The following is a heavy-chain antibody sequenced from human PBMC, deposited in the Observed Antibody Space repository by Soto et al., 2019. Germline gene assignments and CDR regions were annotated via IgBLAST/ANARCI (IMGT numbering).Heavy chain of an antibody. V-gene: IGHV1-69*13. Sequence: SVKVSCKASGGTFSSYAISWVRQAPGQGLEWMGGIIPIFGTANYAQKFQGRVTITADESTSTAYMELSSLRSEDTAVYYCARGRIVATATKTYYYYGMDVWGQGTTVTVYS. J-gene: IGHJ6*02. CDR1: GGTFSSYA. CDR2: IIPIFGTA. CDR3: ARGRIVATATKTYYYYGMDV. D-gene: IGHD5-12*01.